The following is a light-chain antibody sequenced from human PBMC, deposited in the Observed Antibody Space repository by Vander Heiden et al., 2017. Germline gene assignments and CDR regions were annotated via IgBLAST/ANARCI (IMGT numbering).Light chain of an antibody. CDR2: EVS. CDR1: SSDVGGYNY. CDR3: SSYAGSNNLFV. Sequence: SAPTQPPSASGSPGQSVTISCTGTSSDVGGYNYVSWYQQHPGKAPKLMIYEVSQRPSGVPDRFSGSKSGNTASLTVSGLQAEDEADYYCSSYAGSNNLFVFGTGTKVTVL. J-gene: IGLJ1*01. V-gene: IGLV2-8*01.